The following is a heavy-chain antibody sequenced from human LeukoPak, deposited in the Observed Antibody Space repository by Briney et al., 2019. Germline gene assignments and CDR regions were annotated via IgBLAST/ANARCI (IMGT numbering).Heavy chain of an antibody. CDR3: ARGRGSGHKGNWFDP. CDR2: MNPNSGDT. V-gene: IGHV1-8*01. D-gene: IGHD6-19*01. J-gene: IGHJ5*02. Sequence: ASAKVSCKASGYAFTTYDINWVRQATGQGPEWMGWMNPNSGDTGYTQNFQGRVTMTRNTSISTAYMELSSLKSEDTAVYYCARGRGSGHKGNWFDPWGQGTLVTVSS. CDR1: GYAFTTYD.